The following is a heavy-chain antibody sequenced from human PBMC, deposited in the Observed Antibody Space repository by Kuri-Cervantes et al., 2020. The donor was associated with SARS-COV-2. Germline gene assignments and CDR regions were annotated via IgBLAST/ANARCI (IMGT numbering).Heavy chain of an antibody. CDR3: ASDGSPRVWSGYYTDY. V-gene: IGHV3-30*03. CDR1: GFTFSSYG. J-gene: IGHJ4*02. Sequence: GESLKISCAASGFTFSSYGMHWVRQPPGKGLEWVAVISHDGTNKDYADSLKGLFTISRDNSKNTLYLEMNSLRAEDTAVYYCASDGSPRVWSGYYTDYWGQGTLVTVSS. CDR2: ISHDGTNK. D-gene: IGHD3-3*01.